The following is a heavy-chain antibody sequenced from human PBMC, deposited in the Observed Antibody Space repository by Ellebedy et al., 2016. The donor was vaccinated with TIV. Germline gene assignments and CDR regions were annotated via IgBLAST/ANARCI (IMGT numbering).Heavy chain of an antibody. J-gene: IGHJ6*02. Sequence: GESLKISXDAFGFTFSSYNMNWVRQAPGQGLEWVSYISDSSGTKYYADSVKGRFTISRDNSKNTLYLQMNSLRAEDTAVYYCACRSQTGYYYYYSMDVWGQGTTVTVSS. CDR1: GFTFSSYN. V-gene: IGHV3-48*01. CDR3: ACRSQTGYYYYYSMDV. CDR2: ISDSSGTK. D-gene: IGHD3-9*01.